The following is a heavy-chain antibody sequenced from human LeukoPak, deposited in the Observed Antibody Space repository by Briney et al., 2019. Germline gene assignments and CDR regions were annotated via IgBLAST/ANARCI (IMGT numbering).Heavy chain of an antibody. CDR2: IYYSGST. CDR1: GGSISSYY. V-gene: IGHV4-59*08. CDR3: ARLVVPAALVDY. Sequence: SETLSRTCTVSGGSISSYYWSWLRQPPGKGLEWSGYIYYSGSTYYNPSLKRRVTISEDTSKNQFSLQRSSVTAADTAVYYCARLVVPAALVDYWGQGTLVTVSS. D-gene: IGHD2-2*01. J-gene: IGHJ4*02.